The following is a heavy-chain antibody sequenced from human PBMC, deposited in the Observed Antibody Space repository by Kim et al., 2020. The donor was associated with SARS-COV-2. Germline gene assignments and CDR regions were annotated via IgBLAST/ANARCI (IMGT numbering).Heavy chain of an antibody. V-gene: IGHV3-30*18. J-gene: IGHJ4*02. D-gene: IGHD3-10*01. Sequence: GGSLRLSCAASGFTFSSYGMHWVRQAPGKGLEWVAVISYDGSNKFYADSVKGRFTTSRDNSKNTLYLQMNSLRAEDTAVYYCAKPLSGSYYSSFDYWGQG. CDR2: ISYDGSNK. CDR3: AKPLSGSYYSSFDY. CDR1: GFTFSSYG.